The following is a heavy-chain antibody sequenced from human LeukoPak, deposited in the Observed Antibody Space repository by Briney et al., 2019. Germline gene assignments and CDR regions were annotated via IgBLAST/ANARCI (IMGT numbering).Heavy chain of an antibody. Sequence: SVTVSFKASGGTFSSYAISWVRQAPGQGLEWMGGIIPIFGTANYAQKFQGRVTTNTDESTSTAYMELSSLRSEDTAVYYCARRNYYDSSGYYFDYWGQGTLVTVSS. J-gene: IGHJ4*02. D-gene: IGHD3-22*01. CDR1: GGTFSSYA. CDR2: IIPIFGTA. CDR3: ARRNYYDSSGYYFDY. V-gene: IGHV1-69*05.